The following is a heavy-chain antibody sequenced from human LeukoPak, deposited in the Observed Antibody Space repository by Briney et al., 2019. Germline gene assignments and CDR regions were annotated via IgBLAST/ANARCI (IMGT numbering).Heavy chain of an antibody. V-gene: IGHV1-2*02. Sequence: ASVKVSCKASGYTFTGYYMHWVRQAPGQGLEWMGCINPNSGGTNYAQKFQGRVTMTRDTSISTAYMELSRLRSDDTAVYYCARSEQADFWSGLTVNWFDPWGQGTLVTVSS. CDR2: INPNSGGT. D-gene: IGHD3-3*01. CDR1: GYTFTGYY. J-gene: IGHJ5*02. CDR3: ARSEQADFWSGLTVNWFDP.